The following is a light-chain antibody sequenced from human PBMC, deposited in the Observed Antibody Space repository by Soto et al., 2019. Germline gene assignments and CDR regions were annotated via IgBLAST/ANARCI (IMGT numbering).Light chain of an antibody. V-gene: IGKV1-39*01. CDR2: GSS. J-gene: IGKJ1*01. CDR3: QQTYRHPRT. CDR1: QTVKNN. Sequence: DIPMTQSPSSVSASVGASVSFACQSSQTVKNNVNWYQHKRGKAPKLLISGSSNLQNGVPPRFSGSGTGTDFTLTINSLQPEDAATYYCQQTYRHPRTFGQGTSVDIK.